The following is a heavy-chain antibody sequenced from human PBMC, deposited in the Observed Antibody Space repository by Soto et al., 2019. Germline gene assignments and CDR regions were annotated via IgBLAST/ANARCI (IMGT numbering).Heavy chain of an antibody. J-gene: IGHJ6*02. CDR2: IIPILGTV. V-gene: IGHV1-69*08. CDR3: ARDRSGSGNYKVGSVKYYGMDV. Sequence: QVQLVQSGAEVKKPGSSVKVSCQASGGTFSRYSFSWVRQAPGQGLEWMGTIIPILGTVNYAQKFQGRVAITADKSTSTAYMEMSSLISEDTAVYYCARDRSGSGNYKVGSVKYYGMDVWGQGSTVTVSS. CDR1: GGTFSRYS. D-gene: IGHD3-10*01.